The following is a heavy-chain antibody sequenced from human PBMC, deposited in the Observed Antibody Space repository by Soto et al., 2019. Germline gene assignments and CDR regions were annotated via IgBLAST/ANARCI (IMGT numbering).Heavy chain of an antibody. CDR2: INDNGRSI. V-gene: IGHV3-74*01. J-gene: IGHJ6*02. CDR3: ARDPHGLDV. Sequence: EVQLVESGGGLVQPGGSLRLSCAASGFTFSNYWMHWVRQGPGKGLEWVSRINDNGRSISYAGSVKGRFTISRDNAKNTLYMEMRNLRAEDTAVYYCARDPHGLDVWGQGTTVTVSS. CDR1: GFTFSNYW.